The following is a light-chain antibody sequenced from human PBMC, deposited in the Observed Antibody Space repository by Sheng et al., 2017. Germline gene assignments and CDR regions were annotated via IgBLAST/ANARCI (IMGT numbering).Light chain of an antibody. CDR1: QSVSSSY. CDR3: QQYGSSPYT. Sequence: EIVLTQSPGTLSVSLGERATLSCRASQSVSSSYLVWYQQKPGQAPRLLIYGASSRATGIPDRFSGSGSGTDFTLTISRLEPEDFAMYYCQQYGSSPYTFGQGTRLEIK. V-gene: IGKV3-20*01. J-gene: IGKJ2*01. CDR2: GAS.